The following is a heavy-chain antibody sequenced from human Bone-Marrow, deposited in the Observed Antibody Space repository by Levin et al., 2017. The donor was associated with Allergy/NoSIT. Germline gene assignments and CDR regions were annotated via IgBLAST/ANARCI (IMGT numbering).Heavy chain of an antibody. CDR1: GFVFSPHG. J-gene: IGHJ6*03. CDR3: ARVHSAWQLGSVTSSYFMDV. Sequence: GGSLRLSCVASGFVFSPHGMQWVRQAPGKGLVWVAFIWHDGSSTSYADSVKGRFTISRDNSKNTVFLQMNSLRTEDTAVYYCARVHSAWQLGSVTSSYFMDVWGKGTTVTVSS. V-gene: IGHV3-33*01. D-gene: IGHD6-6*01. CDR2: IWHDGSST.